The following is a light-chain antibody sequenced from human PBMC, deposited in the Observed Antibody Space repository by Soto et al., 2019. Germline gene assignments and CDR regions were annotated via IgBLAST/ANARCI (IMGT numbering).Light chain of an antibody. CDR2: EVS. Sequence: QSVLTQPPSASGSPGQSVTISCTGTSSVVGGYNYVSWYQQHPGKAPKLMIYEVSKRPSGVPDRFSGSKSGNTASLTVSGLQAEDEADYYCSSYAGSTSCVFGTGTKVTVL. J-gene: IGLJ1*01. CDR3: SSYAGSTSCV. CDR1: SSVVGGYNY. V-gene: IGLV2-8*01.